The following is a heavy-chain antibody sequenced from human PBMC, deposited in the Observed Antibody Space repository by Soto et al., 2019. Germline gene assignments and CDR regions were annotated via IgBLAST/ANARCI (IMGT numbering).Heavy chain of an antibody. V-gene: IGHV3-74*01. CDR1: GFTFSTYW. Sequence: EVQLVESGGGLVQPGGSLRLSCAASGFTFSTYWMHWVRQAPGKGLMWVSRINSDGTITNYVASVKGRFTISRDNAKNTVYLQMNSLGADDTTVYYCARGGATHGGPIDYWGQGTLVTVSS. D-gene: IGHD2-15*01. CDR3: ARGGATHGGPIDY. CDR2: INSDGTIT. J-gene: IGHJ4*02.